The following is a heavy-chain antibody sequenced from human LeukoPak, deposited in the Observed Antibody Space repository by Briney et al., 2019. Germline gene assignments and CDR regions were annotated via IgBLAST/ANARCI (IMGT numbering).Heavy chain of an antibody. V-gene: IGHV3-53*01. J-gene: IGHJ5*02. Sequence: GGSLILSCAASGFSVGSNHMSWVRQAPGKGLEWVSLIYSGGSTYDADAVKDRFTISRDNSKNTLYLQMNSLSAEDTAVYYCARVETSWFDPWGQGTLVTVSS. CDR1: GFSVGSNH. CDR2: IYSGGST. CDR3: ARVETSWFDP. D-gene: IGHD1-14*01.